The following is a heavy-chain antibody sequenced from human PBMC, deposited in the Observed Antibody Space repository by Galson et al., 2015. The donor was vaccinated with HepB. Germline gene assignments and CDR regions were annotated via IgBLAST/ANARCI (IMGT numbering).Heavy chain of an antibody. CDR1: GYTFTSYY. D-gene: IGHD3-22*01. Sequence: SVKVSCKASGYTFTSYYMHWVRQAPGQGLEWMGIINPSGGSTSYAQKFQGRVTMTRDTSTSTVYMELSSLRSEDTAVYYCARSITMIVVADAFDIWGQGTMVTVSS. CDR3: ARSITMIVVADAFDI. V-gene: IGHV1-46*03. CDR2: INPSGGST. J-gene: IGHJ3*02.